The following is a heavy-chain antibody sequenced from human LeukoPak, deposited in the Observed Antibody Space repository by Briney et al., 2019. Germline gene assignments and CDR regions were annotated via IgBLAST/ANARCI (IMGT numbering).Heavy chain of an antibody. V-gene: IGHV3-23*01. CDR3: AKGSITMVRGIIQN. CDR1: GFTFSSYA. J-gene: IGHJ4*02. Sequence: GGSLRLSCAASGFTFSSYAMSWVRQAPGKGVEWVSAISGSGGSTYYADSVKGRFTISRDNSKNTLYLQMNSLRADATAVYYCAKGSITMVRGIIQNWGQGTLVTVSS. CDR2: ISGSGGST. D-gene: IGHD3-10*01.